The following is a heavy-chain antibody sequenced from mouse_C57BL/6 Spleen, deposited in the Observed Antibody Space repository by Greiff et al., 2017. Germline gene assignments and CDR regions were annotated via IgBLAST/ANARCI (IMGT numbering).Heavy chain of an antibody. Sequence: EVHLVESGGGLVKPGGSLKLSCAASGFTFSDYGMHWVRQAPEKGLEWVAYISSGSSTIYYAATLKGRFTISRDNAKNPLFLQMTSLRVEDTAMYYCAVSYGSSYGYFDVWGTGTTVTVSS. CDR3: AVSYGSSYGYFDV. V-gene: IGHV5-17*01. CDR2: ISSGSSTI. D-gene: IGHD1-1*01. CDR1: GFTFSDYG. J-gene: IGHJ1*03.